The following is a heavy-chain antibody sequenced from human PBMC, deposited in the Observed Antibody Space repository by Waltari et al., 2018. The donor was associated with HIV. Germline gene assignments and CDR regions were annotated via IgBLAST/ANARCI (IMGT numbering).Heavy chain of an antibody. CDR2: ISGGGGST. CDR1: GFTFSSYA. Sequence: EVQLLESGGNLVQPGGSLRLSCAASGFTFSSYALSWVRQAPGKGLEWVSVISGGGGSTYYADSVKSRFTISRDNSKNTLYLQMNSLRAEDTAAYYCAKPITGGYYAPYYYYALDVWGQGTTVTVSS. D-gene: IGHD3-10*01. V-gene: IGHV3-23*01. CDR3: AKPITGGYYAPYYYYALDV. J-gene: IGHJ6*02.